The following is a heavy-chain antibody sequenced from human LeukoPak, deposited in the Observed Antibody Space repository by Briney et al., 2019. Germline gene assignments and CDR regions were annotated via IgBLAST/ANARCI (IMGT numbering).Heavy chain of an antibody. D-gene: IGHD5-18*01. CDR2: IYYSGST. Sequence: SETLSLTCTVSGGSVSSYFWSWIRQPPGKGLEWLGYIYYSGSTNYNPSLKSRVTISVDTSKNQFSLKLSSVTAADTAVYYCARQGGAHTPMVGAFDIWGQGTMVTVSS. CDR1: GGSVSSYF. CDR3: ARQGGAHTPMVGAFDI. J-gene: IGHJ3*02. V-gene: IGHV4-59*08.